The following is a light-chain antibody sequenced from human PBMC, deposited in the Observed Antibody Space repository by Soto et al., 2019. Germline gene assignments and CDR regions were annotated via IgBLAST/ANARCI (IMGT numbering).Light chain of an antibody. CDR3: QQTYTAPRT. V-gene: IGKV1-39*01. CDR2: AAS. CDR1: QSIISY. Sequence: DIQMTQSPSSLSASVGDRVTITCRASQSIISYLNWYHQKPGKAPKLLIYAASSLQSGVTSRFSGSGSGTDFTLPISSLQPEDFATYDCQQTYTAPRTFGQGTKVEI. J-gene: IGKJ1*01.